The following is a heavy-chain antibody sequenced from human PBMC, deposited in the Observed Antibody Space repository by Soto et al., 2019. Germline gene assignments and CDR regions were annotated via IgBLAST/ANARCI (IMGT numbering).Heavy chain of an antibody. CDR3: ARSGGLDRDFNY. J-gene: IGHJ4*02. CDR1: VYTFTSYA. D-gene: IGHD2-15*01. V-gene: IGHV1-3*01. CDR2: INAGNGNT. Sequence: ASVKVSCKASVYTFTSYAMHWVRQAPGQRLEWMGWINAGNGNTKYSQKFQGRVTITRDTSTSTAYMQLSSLRSGDTAVYYCARSGGLDRDFNYWGQGSLVTVSS.